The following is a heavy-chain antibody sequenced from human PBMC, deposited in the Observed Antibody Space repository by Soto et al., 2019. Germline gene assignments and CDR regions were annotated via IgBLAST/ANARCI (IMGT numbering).Heavy chain of an antibody. CDR2: INRDSTVI. CDR1: GFSFSTHY. D-gene: IGHD3-16*01. Sequence: AQLVESGGGLVQPGGSLRLSCAASGFSFSTHYMNWVRQTPGKGLEWVSSINRDSTVIKYADSVKGRVTISMDNDRNPLSHQMNRLRAEDTAVYYCLNGDYYVGPGTLVTVSS. V-gene: IGHV3-48*01. J-gene: IGHJ4*02. CDR3: LNGDYY.